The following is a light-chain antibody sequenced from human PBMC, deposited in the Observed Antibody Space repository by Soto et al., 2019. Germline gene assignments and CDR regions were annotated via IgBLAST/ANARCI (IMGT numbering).Light chain of an antibody. Sequence: EILMTQSPATLSVSQGERAALSCRASQSVTRNYLAWYQQKPGQAPRLLIYGASSRATGIPDRFSGSGSGTDFTLIISRLEPEDFARYYCQQYSWAPITFGQGTRLEI. CDR3: QQYSWAPIT. CDR2: GAS. V-gene: IGKV3-20*01. CDR1: QSVTRNY. J-gene: IGKJ5*01.